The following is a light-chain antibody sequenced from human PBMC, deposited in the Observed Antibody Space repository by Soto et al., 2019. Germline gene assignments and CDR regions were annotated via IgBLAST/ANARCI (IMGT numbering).Light chain of an antibody. V-gene: IGKV3-11*01. CDR2: DAS. CDR3: QQRFNWPRFT. Sequence: EIVLTQSPATLSLSPGERATLSCRASQSVNSYLAWYQQKPGQAPRLLIYDASNRATGIPARFSGGVSGTDFTLTISSLEPEDFAVYYCQQRFNWPRFTCGQGTKLEIK. CDR1: QSVNSY. J-gene: IGKJ2*01.